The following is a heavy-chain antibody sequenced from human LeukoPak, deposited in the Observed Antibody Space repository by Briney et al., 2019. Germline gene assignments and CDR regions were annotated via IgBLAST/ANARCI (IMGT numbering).Heavy chain of an antibody. CDR2: VFYSGDT. Sequence: SETLSLTCTVSVGSISSYYWSWIRQSPGKGLEWIGNVFYSGDTNYNPSLKSRVTMSINTSNNHFSLHLTSVTAADTAVYFCASGTVSGVITPYSFHHWGHGTLVTVSS. V-gene: IGHV4-59*01. CDR1: VGSISSYY. CDR3: ASGTVSGVITPYSFHH. J-gene: IGHJ4*01. D-gene: IGHD3-3*01.